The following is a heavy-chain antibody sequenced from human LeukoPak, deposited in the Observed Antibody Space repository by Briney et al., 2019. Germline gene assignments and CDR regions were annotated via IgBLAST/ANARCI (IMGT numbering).Heavy chain of an antibody. CDR3: ARAVGATTFGWFDP. V-gene: IGHV3-64*01. D-gene: IGHD1-26*01. CDR1: GFTFSSYA. J-gene: IGHJ5*02. Sequence: GGSLRLSCAAPGFTFSSYAMHWVRQAPGKGLEYVSAISSNGGSTYYANSVKGRFTVSRDNSKNTLYLQMGSLRPEDMAVYYCARAVGATTFGWFDPWGQGTLVTVSS. CDR2: ISSNGGST.